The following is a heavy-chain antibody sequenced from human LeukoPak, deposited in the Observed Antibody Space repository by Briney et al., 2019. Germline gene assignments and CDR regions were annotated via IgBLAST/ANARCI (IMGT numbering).Heavy chain of an antibody. CDR2: IRYDGSNK. V-gene: IGHV3-30*02. CDR1: GFTFSSYG. Sequence: SGGSLRLPCAASGFTFSSYGMHWVRQAPGKGLEWVAFIRYDGSNKYYADSVKGRFTISRDNSKNTLYLQMNSLRAEDTAVYYCAKGKSSSWYGSYFDYWGQGTLVTVSS. CDR3: AKGKSSSWYGSYFDY. J-gene: IGHJ4*02. D-gene: IGHD6-13*01.